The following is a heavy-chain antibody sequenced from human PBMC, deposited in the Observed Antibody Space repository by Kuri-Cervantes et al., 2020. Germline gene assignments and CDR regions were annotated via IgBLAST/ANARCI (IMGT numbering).Heavy chain of an antibody. D-gene: IGHD2-2*02. CDR1: GYSFTSYW. CDR2: IYPGDSDT. V-gene: IGHV5-51*03. J-gene: IGHJ3*02. Sequence: GGSLRLSCQVSGYSFTSYWIGWVSQMPGKGLEGMVIIYPGDSDTTYSPSFQGQVTISADKSISTAYLQWSSLKASDTAMYYCARPYCSSTSCYTRDAFDIWGQGTMVTVSS. CDR3: ARPYCSSTSCYTRDAFDI.